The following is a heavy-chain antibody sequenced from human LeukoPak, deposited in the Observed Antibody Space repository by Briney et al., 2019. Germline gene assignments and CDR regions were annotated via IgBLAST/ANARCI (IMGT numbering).Heavy chain of an antibody. V-gene: IGHV3-23*01. J-gene: IGHJ4*02. CDR1: GLSLSTFA. D-gene: IGHD1-14*01. CDR3: AKASWVSTTDAVR. Sequence: GGSLRLSCAASGLSLSTFAMSWVRQGPARGLEWVSSIRGNGGTFYADSVKGRFTLYSDSSGSTVYFQLNNLRVGDTAIYYCAKASWVSTTDAVRWGQGTLVTVSS. CDR2: IRGNGGT.